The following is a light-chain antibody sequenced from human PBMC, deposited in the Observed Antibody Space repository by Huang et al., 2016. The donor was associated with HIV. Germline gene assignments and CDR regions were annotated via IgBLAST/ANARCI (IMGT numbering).Light chain of an antibody. CDR3: QQYNSYSELT. CDR2: TAS. J-gene: IGKJ4*01. Sequence: DIQMTQSPSTLSASVGDRVTVTCRASQSISNWLTWYQQKPGKAPKRLIYTASSLESGVPSRFRGSGYWTEVTITINSLQPDDFATYYCQQYNSYSELTFGGGTKVEIK. V-gene: IGKV1-5*03. CDR1: QSISNW.